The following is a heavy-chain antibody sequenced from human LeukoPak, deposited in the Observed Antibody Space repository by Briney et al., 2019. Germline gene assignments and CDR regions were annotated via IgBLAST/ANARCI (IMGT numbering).Heavy chain of an antibody. CDR2: TNRDGSEK. V-gene: IGHV3-7*01. J-gene: IGHJ3*02. CDR3: ARDSASCRGCAFDI. D-gene: IGHD2-2*01. Sequence: PGGSLRLSCAASEFTFTNFWMSWVRQAPGKGLEWVANTNRDGSEKYYVDSVKGLVTISRDNAMNFLYLQLNSLRVDDTAVYYCARDSASCRGCAFDIWGQGTVVTVSS. CDR1: EFTFTNFW.